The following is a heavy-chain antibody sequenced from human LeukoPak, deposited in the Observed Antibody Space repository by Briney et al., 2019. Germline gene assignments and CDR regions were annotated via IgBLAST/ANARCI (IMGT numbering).Heavy chain of an antibody. V-gene: IGHV3-21*01. CDR1: RFTFSSYS. CDR2: ISSSSSYI. J-gene: IGHJ5*02. CDR3: ARDLVYYDSSGYSINWFDP. D-gene: IGHD3-22*01. Sequence: GGSLRLSCAASRFTFSSYSMNWVRQAPGKGLEWVSSISSSSSYIYYADSVKGRFTISRDNAKNSLYLQMNSLRAEDTAVYYCARDLVYYDSSGYSINWFDPWGQGTLVTVSS.